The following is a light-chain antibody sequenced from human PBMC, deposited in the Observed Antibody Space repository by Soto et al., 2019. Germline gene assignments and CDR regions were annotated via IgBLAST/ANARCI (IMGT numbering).Light chain of an antibody. CDR1: SSNIGAGYD. V-gene: IGLV1-40*01. CDR3: QSYDSSLSGYV. J-gene: IGLJ1*01. CDR2: NDN. Sequence: QSVLTQPPSVSGAPGQRVTISCTGSSSNIGAGYDVHWYQQLPGTAPKLLLYNDNNRPSGVPDRISGSKSGTSASLAITGRQAEEEADYYCQSYDSSLSGYVFGTGTKLTVL.